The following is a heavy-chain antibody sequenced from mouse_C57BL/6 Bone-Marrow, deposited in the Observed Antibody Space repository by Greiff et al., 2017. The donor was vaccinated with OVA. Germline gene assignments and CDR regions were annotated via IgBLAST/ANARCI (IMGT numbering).Heavy chain of an antibody. J-gene: IGHJ3*01. D-gene: IGHD2-10*02. V-gene: IGHV5-4*01. CDR3: ARDGYGAWFAY. CDR2: ISDGGSYT. Sequence: EVKLMESGGGLVKPGGSLKLSCAASGFTFSSYAMSWVRQTPEKRLEWVATISDGGSYTYYPDNVKGRFTLSRDNVKNNLYLQMSHLKSEDTAMYYCARDGYGAWFAYWGQGTLVTVSA. CDR1: GFTFSSYA.